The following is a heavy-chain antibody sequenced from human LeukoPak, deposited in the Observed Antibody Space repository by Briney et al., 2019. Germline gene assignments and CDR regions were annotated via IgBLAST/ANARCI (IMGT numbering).Heavy chain of an antibody. Sequence: PSETLSLTCTVSGGSISSHYRSWIRQPPGKGLEWIGYIYYSGSTNYNPSLKSRVTISVDTSKNQFSLKLSSVTAADTAVYYCARDRGQWLVDWYFDLWGRGTLVTVSS. CDR2: IYYSGST. D-gene: IGHD6-19*01. V-gene: IGHV4-59*11. CDR3: ARDRGQWLVDWYFDL. CDR1: GGSISSHY. J-gene: IGHJ2*01.